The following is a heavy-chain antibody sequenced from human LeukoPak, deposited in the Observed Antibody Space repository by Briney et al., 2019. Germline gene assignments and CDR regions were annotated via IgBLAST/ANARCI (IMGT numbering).Heavy chain of an antibody. V-gene: IGHV1-2*02. CDR2: INPNGGTT. D-gene: IGHD1-14*01. Sequence: ASVKVSCKASGYIFTDYHIHWVRQVPGQGLEWMGLINPNGGTTNYAQRFQGRVTSTRDTSISTAYMELSSLTSDDTAMYYCARAYTGPSNWLDPWGQGTLVTVSS. CDR3: ARAYTGPSNWLDP. CDR1: GYIFTDYH. J-gene: IGHJ5*02.